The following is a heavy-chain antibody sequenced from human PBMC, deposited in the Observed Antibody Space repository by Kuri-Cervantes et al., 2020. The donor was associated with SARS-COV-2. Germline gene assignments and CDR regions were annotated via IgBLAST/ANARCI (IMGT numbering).Heavy chain of an antibody. J-gene: IGHJ3*02. V-gene: IGHV4-59*08. CDR1: GGSISSYY. CDR3: ARVRRYYDSSGSAFDI. Sequence: GSLRLSCTVSGGSISSYYWSWIRQPPGKGLEWIGYIYYSGSTNYNPSLKSRVTISVDTSKNQFSLKLSSVTAADTAVYYCARVRRYYDSSGSAFDIWGQGTMITVSS. CDR2: IYYSGST. D-gene: IGHD3-22*01.